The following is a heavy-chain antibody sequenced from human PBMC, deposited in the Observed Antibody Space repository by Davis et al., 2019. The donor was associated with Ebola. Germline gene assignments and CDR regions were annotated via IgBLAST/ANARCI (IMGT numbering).Heavy chain of an antibody. D-gene: IGHD5-24*01. J-gene: IGHJ6*04. CDR1: GFTFDDYA. Sequence: PGGSLRLSCAGSGFTFDDYAMSWFRQAPGKGLEWVGFIRSKPYGGTPDYAASVKGRFTISRDDSKNIAYLQINSLKTEDTAVYYCARQGSFGYTDYYYGMDVWGKGTTVTVSS. CDR2: IRSKPYGGTP. CDR3: ARQGSFGYTDYYYGMDV. V-gene: IGHV3-49*03.